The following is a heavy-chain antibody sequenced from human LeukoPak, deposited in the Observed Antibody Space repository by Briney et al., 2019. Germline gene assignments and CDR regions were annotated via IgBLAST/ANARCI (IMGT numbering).Heavy chain of an antibody. J-gene: IGHJ4*02. CDR2: ILYSGNT. CDR3: SRYIRRRPQFDY. V-gene: IGHV4-39*01. Sequence: LETLSLTCTVSGGSISSNDYYWGWVRQPPGKGLEWIGNILYSGNTFYHPSLKSRITIAVDTSKNQFSLKLSSVTAADTAVYYCSRYIRRRPQFDYWGQGTLVTVSS. CDR1: GGSISSNDYY.